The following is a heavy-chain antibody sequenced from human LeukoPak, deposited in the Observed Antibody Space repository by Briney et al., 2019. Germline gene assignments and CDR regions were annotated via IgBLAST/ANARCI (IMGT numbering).Heavy chain of an antibody. V-gene: IGHV3-66*01. CDR2: IYSGGST. CDR3: ARGGGSQFDY. J-gene: IGHJ4*02. Sequence: GGSLRLFCAASGFTFSSYSMNWVRQAPGKGLEWVSVIYSGGSTYYADSVKGRFTISRDNSKNTLYLQMNSLRAEDTAVYYCARGGGSQFDYWGQGALVTVSS. D-gene: IGHD1-26*01. CDR1: GFTFSSYS.